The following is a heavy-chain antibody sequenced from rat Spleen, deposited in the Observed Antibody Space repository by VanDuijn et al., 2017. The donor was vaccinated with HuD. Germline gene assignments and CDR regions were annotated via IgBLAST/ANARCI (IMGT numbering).Heavy chain of an antibody. Sequence: EVQLVESGGGLVQPGRSLKLSCAASGFTFSDYYMAWVRQAPKKGLEWVASISYEGSSTSYGDSVKGRFTISRDNAKSTLYLQMGSLRSEDTATYFCASRTGNWFAYWGQGTLVTVSS. D-gene: IGHD5-1*01. CDR2: ISYEGSST. CDR3: ASRTGNWFAY. J-gene: IGHJ3*01. CDR1: GFTFSDYY. V-gene: IGHV5-22*01.